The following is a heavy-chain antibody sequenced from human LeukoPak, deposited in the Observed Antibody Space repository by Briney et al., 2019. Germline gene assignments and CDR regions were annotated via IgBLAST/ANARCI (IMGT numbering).Heavy chain of an antibody. D-gene: IGHD3-3*01. Sequence: GASVTVSCKASGYTFTGYYMHWVRQAPGQVLVWMGWINPNSGGTNYAQKFQGRVTMTRDTSISTAYMELSRLRSDDTAVYYCAREERVLRFLEWLLPFDPWGQGTLVTVSS. CDR3: AREERVLRFLEWLLPFDP. CDR1: GYTFTGYY. CDR2: INPNSGGT. J-gene: IGHJ5*02. V-gene: IGHV1-2*02.